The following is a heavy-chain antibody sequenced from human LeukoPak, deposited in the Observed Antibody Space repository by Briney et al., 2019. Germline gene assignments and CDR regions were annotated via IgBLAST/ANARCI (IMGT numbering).Heavy chain of an antibody. CDR1: GFTFSSYA. CDR2: ISYDGSNK. V-gene: IGHV3-30*04. J-gene: IGHJ4*02. D-gene: IGHD2-8*01. CDR3: ARDRSMVSPPSY. Sequence: GGSLRLSCAASGFTFSSYAMHWVRQAPGKGLKWVAVISYDGSNKYYADSVKGRFTISRDNSKTTVHLQLNSLIADDSVGYYSARDRSMVSPPSYWGQGTLVTVS.